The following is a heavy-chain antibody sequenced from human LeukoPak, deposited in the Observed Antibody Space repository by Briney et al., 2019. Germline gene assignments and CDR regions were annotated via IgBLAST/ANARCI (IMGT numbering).Heavy chain of an antibody. CDR3: ARRPGIAARRFWYFDL. J-gene: IGHJ2*01. Sequence: PSETLSLTCAVYGGSFSGYYWSWIRQPPGKGLEWIGEINHSGSTNYNPSLKSRVTISVDTSKNQFSLKLSSVTAADTAVYYCARRPGIAARRFWYFDLWGRGTLVTVSS. D-gene: IGHD6-6*01. CDR1: GGSFSGYY. V-gene: IGHV4-34*01. CDR2: INHSGST.